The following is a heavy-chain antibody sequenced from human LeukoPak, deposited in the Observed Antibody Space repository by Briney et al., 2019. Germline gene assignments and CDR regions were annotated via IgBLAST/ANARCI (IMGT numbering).Heavy chain of an antibody. V-gene: IGHV1-46*01. D-gene: IGHD2-15*01. CDR3: ERAIYCSGGSCHWEFDY. J-gene: IGHJ4*02. Sequence: ASVKVSCKASGYTFTSYYMHWVRQAPGQGLEWMGIINPRDGNTSYAQKFQGRVTITRATSTSTVYMELSSLNSEDTAVYYCERAIYCSGGSCHWEFDYWGQGTLVTVSS. CDR2: INPRDGNT. CDR1: GYTFTSYY.